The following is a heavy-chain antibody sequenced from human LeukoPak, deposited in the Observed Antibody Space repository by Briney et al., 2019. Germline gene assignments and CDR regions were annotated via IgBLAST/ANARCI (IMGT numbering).Heavy chain of an antibody. CDR3: AISVPAFNY. D-gene: IGHD1-1*01. V-gene: IGHV4-38-2*01. CDR2: LSDSGST. CDR1: GYSIRSDHY. Sequence: SETLSLTCAVSGYSIRSDHYWGWIRQTPGKGREWSGSLSDSGSTYYNPSPKSRVTISVDPSKHHSSPRPSTATAADTAVYYCAISVPAFNYWGQGTLVTVSS. J-gene: IGHJ4*02.